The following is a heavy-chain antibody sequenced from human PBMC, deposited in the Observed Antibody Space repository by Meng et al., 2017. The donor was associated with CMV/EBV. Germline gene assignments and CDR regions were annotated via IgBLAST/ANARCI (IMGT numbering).Heavy chain of an antibody. CDR1: GGSFSGYY. D-gene: IGHD2-8*01. V-gene: IGHV4-34*01. CDR3: ARDQILTRPGAFDI. CDR2: INHSGST. Sequence: SETLSLTCAVYGGSFSGYYWSWIRQPPRKGLEWIGEINHSGSTNYNSSLKSRVTISVDTSKNQFSLKVSSVTAADTAVYYCARDQILTRPGAFDIWGQGTMVTVSS. J-gene: IGHJ3*02.